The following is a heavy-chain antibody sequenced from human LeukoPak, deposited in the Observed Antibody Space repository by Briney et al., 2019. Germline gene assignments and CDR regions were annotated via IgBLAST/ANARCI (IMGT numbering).Heavy chain of an antibody. CDR1: GVSLSGYY. CDR3: ARVRWLQPFDY. CDR2: INHSEST. Sequence: SETLSLTCAVYGVSLSGYYWSWIRQPPGKGLEWIGEINHSESTNYNPSLKSRVTISVDTSKNQFSLKLSAVTAADRAVYYCARVRWLQPFDYWGQGTLVTVSS. V-gene: IGHV4-34*01. J-gene: IGHJ4*02. D-gene: IGHD5-24*01.